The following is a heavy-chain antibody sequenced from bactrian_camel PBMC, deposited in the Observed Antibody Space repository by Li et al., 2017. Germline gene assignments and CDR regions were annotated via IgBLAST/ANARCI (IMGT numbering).Heavy chain of an antibody. D-gene: IGHD8*01. CDR3: AATRRPLKTGAALRSEALYTY. CDR1: EYTGNRYY. V-gene: IGHV3S10*01. CDR2: MDKDGST. Sequence: DVQLVESGGGSVQPGGSLRLSCGASEYTGNRYYMAWFRLAAGKEREGVAGMDKDGSTTYADSVKGRFTISKDNTNNTLDLQMINLKPEDSAMYYCAATRRPLKTGAALRSEALYTYWGQGTQVTVS. J-gene: IGHJ4*01.